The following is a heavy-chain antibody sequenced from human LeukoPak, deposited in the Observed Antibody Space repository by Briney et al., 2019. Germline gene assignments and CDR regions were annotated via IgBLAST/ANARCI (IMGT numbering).Heavy chain of an antibody. D-gene: IGHD2-2*01. Sequence: PSETLSLTCTVSGGSISSYYRSWIRQPAGKGLEWIGRIYTSGSTNYNPSLKSRVTMSVDTSKNQFSLKLSSVTAADTAVYYCARGCSSTSCYGYDAFDIWGQGTMVTVSS. CDR2: IYTSGST. J-gene: IGHJ3*02. CDR3: ARGCSSTSCYGYDAFDI. CDR1: GGSISSYY. V-gene: IGHV4-4*07.